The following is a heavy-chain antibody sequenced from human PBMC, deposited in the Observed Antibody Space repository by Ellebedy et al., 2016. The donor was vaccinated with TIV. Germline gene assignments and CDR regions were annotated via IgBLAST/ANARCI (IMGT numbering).Heavy chain of an antibody. Sequence: MPSETLSLTCAVYGGSFSGYYWTWIRQAPGKGLEWIGSIYYSGTTYYNPSLKSRVTISVDTSNNQFSLRLSYVTAADTAIYYCARHFDYYDSSDYYYWYFDLWGRGTLVTVSS. CDR3: ARHFDYYDSSDYYYWYFDL. V-gene: IGHV4-34*01. CDR1: GGSFSGYY. D-gene: IGHD3-22*01. J-gene: IGHJ2*01. CDR2: IYYSGTT.